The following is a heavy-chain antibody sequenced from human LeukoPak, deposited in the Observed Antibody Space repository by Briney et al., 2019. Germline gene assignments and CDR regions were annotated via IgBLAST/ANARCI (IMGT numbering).Heavy chain of an antibody. CDR3: AKGSSGYSGY. Sequence: GGSLRLSCAASGFTFSNYGMSWVRQAPGKGLEWVSGISGSGGSTYYADSVKGRFTISRDNSKNTLYLQMNSLRAEDTAVYYCAKGSSGYSGYWGQGTLVTVSS. D-gene: IGHD3-22*01. V-gene: IGHV3-23*01. CDR2: ISGSGGST. CDR1: GFTFSNYG. J-gene: IGHJ4*02.